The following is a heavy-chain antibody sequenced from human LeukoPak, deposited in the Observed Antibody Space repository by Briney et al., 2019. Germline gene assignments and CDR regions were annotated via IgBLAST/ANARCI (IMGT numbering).Heavy chain of an antibody. D-gene: IGHD6-13*01. J-gene: IGHJ6*03. V-gene: IGHV1-18*01. Sequence: ASVKVSCKASGYTFTSYGVSWVRQAPGQGLEWMGWISAYNGNTNYAQKLQGRVTMTTDTSTSTAYMELRSLRSDDTGVYYCASSSSWANYYYYMDVWGKGTTVTVSS. CDR2: ISAYNGNT. CDR1: GYTFTSYG. CDR3: ASSSSWANYYYYMDV.